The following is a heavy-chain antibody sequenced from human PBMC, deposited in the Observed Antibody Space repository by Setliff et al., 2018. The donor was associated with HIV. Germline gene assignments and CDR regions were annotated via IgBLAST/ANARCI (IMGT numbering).Heavy chain of an antibody. Sequence: PSETLSLTCTVSGGSISSDDYYWNWIRQPPGKGLEWIGSIYHSGSTYDSPSLKSRVTISVDTSKNQFSLKLSSVTAADTAIYYCARTYSSNWYIDYWGQGTLVTVSS. CDR1: GGSISSDDYY. J-gene: IGHJ4*02. V-gene: IGHV4-39*07. D-gene: IGHD6-13*01. CDR3: ARTYSSNWYIDY. CDR2: IYHSGST.